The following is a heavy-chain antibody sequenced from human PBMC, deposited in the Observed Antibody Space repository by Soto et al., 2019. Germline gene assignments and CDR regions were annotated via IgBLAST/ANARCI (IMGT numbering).Heavy chain of an antibody. D-gene: IGHD3-22*01. J-gene: IGHJ4*02. Sequence: SETLSLTCTVSGGSIRWGGFYWTWVRLHPGKGLEWIGYIYHTGATYYNPSLKSRVSISGDTSKNQFYLRLGSVTAADTAVSYCAREGNFYDGSAYPGGFDYWGQGTLVTVSS. V-gene: IGHV4-31*03. CDR3: AREGNFYDGSAYPGGFDY. CDR1: GGSIRWGGFY. CDR2: IYHTGAT.